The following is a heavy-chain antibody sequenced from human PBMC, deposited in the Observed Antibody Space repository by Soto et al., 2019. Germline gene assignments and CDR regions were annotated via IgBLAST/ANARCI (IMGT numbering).Heavy chain of an antibody. CDR3: ARANGGYSSGRNYYYYYGMDV. CDR1: GFTFSSYS. D-gene: IGHD6-19*01. Sequence: GGSLRLSCAASGFTFSSYSMNWVRQAPGKGLEWVSYISSSSSTIYYADSVKGRFTISRDNAKNSLYLQMNSLRDEDTAVYYCARANGGYSSGRNYYYYYGMDVWGQGTTVTVSS. J-gene: IGHJ6*02. V-gene: IGHV3-48*02. CDR2: ISSSSSTI.